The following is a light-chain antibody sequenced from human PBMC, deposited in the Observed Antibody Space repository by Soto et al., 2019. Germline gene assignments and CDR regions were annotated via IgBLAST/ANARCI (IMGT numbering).Light chain of an antibody. CDR1: QTISSW. V-gene: IGKV1-5*03. CDR3: QHYNSYSEA. Sequence: DIQMTQAPSTLSGPVGDSVTIPCRASQTISSWLAWYQQKPGKAPKLLIYKASTLKSGVPSRFSGSGSGTEFTLTISSLQPDDFATYYCQHYNSYSEAFGQGTKVDIK. CDR2: KAS. J-gene: IGKJ1*01.